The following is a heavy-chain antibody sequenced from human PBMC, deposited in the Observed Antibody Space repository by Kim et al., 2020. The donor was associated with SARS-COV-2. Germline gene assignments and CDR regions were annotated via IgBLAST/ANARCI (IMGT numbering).Heavy chain of an antibody. V-gene: IGHV1-69*13. CDR2: IIPIFGTA. CDR1: GGTFSSYA. J-gene: IGHJ6*02. CDR3: ARVGDSYGKELGYYYYYGMDV. Sequence: SVKVSCKASGGTFSSYAISWVRQAPGQGLEWMGGIIPIFGTANYAQKFQGRVTITADESTSTAYMELSSLRSEDTAVYYCARVGDSYGKELGYYYYYGMDVWGQGTTVTVSS. D-gene: IGHD5-18*01.